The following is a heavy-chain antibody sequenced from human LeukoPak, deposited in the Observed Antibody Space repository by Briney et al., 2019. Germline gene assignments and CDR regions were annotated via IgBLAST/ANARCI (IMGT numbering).Heavy chain of an antibody. CDR3: VKDDYGGNGVFDY. CDR2: ISSNGGST. CDR1: GFTFSSYA. V-gene: IGHV3-64D*09. D-gene: IGHD4-23*01. Sequence: GGSLRLSCAASGFTFSSYAMHWVSHAPGKGMEYVSAISSNGGSTYYADSVKGRFTISRDNSKNTLYLQMSSLRAEDTAVYYCVKDDYGGNGVFDYWGQGTLVTVSS. J-gene: IGHJ4*02.